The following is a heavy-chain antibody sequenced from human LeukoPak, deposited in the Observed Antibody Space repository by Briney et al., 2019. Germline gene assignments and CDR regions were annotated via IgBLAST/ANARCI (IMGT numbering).Heavy chain of an antibody. Sequence: SVKVSCKASGGTFSSYAISWVRQAPGQGLEWMGRIIPILGIANYAQKFQGRATITADKSTSTAYMELSSLRSEDTAVYYCARDQFMVRGPYYFDYWGQGTLVTVSS. D-gene: IGHD3-10*01. CDR3: ARDQFMVRGPYYFDY. CDR1: GGTFSSYA. J-gene: IGHJ4*02. V-gene: IGHV1-69*04. CDR2: IIPILGIA.